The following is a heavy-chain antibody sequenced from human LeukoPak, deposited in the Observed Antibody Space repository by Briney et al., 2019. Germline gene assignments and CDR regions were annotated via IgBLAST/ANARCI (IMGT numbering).Heavy chain of an antibody. Sequence: RASVKVSCKASGYTFTSYAMHWVRQAPGQRFEWMGWINAGNGNTKYSQKLQGRVTITRDTSASTAYMELSSLRSEDTAVYYCARDGSYCSSTSCYGGAFDIWGQGTMVTVSS. CDR2: INAGNGNT. J-gene: IGHJ3*02. CDR1: GYTFTSYA. CDR3: ARDGSYCSSTSCYGGAFDI. V-gene: IGHV1-3*01. D-gene: IGHD2-2*01.